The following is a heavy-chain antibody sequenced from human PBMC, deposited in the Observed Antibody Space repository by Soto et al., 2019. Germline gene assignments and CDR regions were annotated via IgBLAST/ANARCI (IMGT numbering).Heavy chain of an antibody. CDR3: ARHQELWDAFDI. Sequence: ASVKVSCKAPGGTFSSYTISWVRQAPGQGLEWMGRIIPILGIANYAQKFQGRVTIAADKSTSTAYMELSSLRSEETAVYYCARHQELWDAFDIWGQGTMVTVSS. CDR1: GGTFSSYT. V-gene: IGHV1-69*02. D-gene: IGHD2-21*01. CDR2: IIPILGIA. J-gene: IGHJ3*02.